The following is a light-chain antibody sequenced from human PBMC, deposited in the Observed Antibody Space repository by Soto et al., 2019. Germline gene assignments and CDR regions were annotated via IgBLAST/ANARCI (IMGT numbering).Light chain of an antibody. CDR3: SSYTSSRTHV. CDR2: DVS. J-gene: IGLJ1*01. V-gene: IGLV2-14*03. Sequence: QSALTQPASVSGSPGQSITISCTGTSSDVGAYTFVSWYQQHPDNVPKLMIFDVSRRPSGVSDRFSGSKSGNTASLTISGIQPEDEADYYCSSYTSSRTHVFGSGTKLTVL. CDR1: SSDVGAYTF.